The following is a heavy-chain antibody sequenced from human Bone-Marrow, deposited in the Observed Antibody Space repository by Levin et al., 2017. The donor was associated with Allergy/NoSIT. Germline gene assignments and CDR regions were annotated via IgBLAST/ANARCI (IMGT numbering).Heavy chain of an antibody. CDR2: IYHVGST. D-gene: IGHD2-15*01. CDR3: ARDRVEVRHQDLHYGMDV. Sequence: ASETLSLTCSVSGGSITNNNWWTWVRQSPGKGLEWIGEIYHVGSTNYNPSLKSRVTMSVDKSKNQFSLKVRSVTAADAAVYYCARDRVEVRHQDLHYGMDVWGPGITVTVSS. V-gene: IGHV4-4*02. CDR1: GGSITNNNW. J-gene: IGHJ6*02.